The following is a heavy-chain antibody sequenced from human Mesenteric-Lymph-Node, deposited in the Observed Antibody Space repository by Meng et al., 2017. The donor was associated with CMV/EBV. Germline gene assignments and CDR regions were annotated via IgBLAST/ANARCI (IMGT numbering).Heavy chain of an antibody. CDR2: ISSSSSYV. CDR1: GFTFSSYS. D-gene: IGHD6-6*01. CDR3: ARGGRGATRPFDY. Sequence: GGSLRLSCAAAGFTFSSYSMNWVRQAPGKGLEWVSTISSSSSYVYHADSMKGRFTISRDNAKNSLYLQMNSLRAEDTAVYYCARGGRGATRPFDYWGQGTLVTVSS. J-gene: IGHJ4*02. V-gene: IGHV3-21*01.